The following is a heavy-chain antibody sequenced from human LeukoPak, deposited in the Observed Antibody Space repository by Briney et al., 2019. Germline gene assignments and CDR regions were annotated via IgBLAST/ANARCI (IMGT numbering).Heavy chain of an antibody. CDR3: ARDSYGTSGYQGWFDP. CDR1: GFISSNYW. D-gene: IGHD5-12*01. CDR2: INQDGSEK. J-gene: IGHJ5*02. V-gene: IGHV3-7*01. Sequence: PGGSLRLSCAASGFISSNYWMSWVRQAPGKGLEWEANINQDGSEKYYVDSVKGRFTISRDNAKNSLYLQMNSLRAEDTAVYYCARDSYGTSGYQGWFDPWGQGTLVTVSS.